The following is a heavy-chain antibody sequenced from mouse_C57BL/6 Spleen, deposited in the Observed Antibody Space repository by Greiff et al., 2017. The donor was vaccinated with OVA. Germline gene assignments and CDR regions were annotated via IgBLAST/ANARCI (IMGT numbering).Heavy chain of an antibody. Sequence: VQLQQSGAELVKPGASVKISCKASGYAFSSYWMNWVKQRPGKGLEWIGQIYPGDGDTNYNGKFKGKATLTADKSSSTAYMQLSRLTSEDSAVYFCARGVQGYAMDYWGQGTSVTVSS. D-gene: IGHD2-14*01. J-gene: IGHJ4*01. CDR3: ARGVQGYAMDY. CDR2: IYPGDGDT. V-gene: IGHV1-80*01. CDR1: GYAFSSYW.